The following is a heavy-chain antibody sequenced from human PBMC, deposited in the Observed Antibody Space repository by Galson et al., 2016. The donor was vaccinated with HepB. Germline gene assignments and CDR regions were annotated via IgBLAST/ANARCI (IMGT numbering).Heavy chain of an antibody. J-gene: IGHJ6*02. V-gene: IGHV3-30*18. CDR3: AKEAREYYDTRGGLDV. CDR2: TSYDGGNK. CDR1: GFTVSIYA. D-gene: IGHD3-16*01. Sequence: SLRLSCAASGFTVSIYAIHWVRQAPGKGLEWVATTSYDGGNKNYADSVKGRFTIYRDNSENPLTLQMNSLRAEDTAVYYCAKEAREYYDTRGGLDVWGPGTTVIVSS.